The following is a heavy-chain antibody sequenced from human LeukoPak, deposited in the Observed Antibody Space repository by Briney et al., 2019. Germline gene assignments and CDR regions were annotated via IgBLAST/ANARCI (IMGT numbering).Heavy chain of an antibody. CDR3: ARGAYYDFWSGYYHLDY. CDR1: GDSVSSNSAA. V-gene: IGHV6-1*01. CDR2: TYYRSKWYN. J-gene: IGHJ4*02. Sequence: SQTLSLTCAISGDSVSSNSAAWHWIRQSPSRGLEWLGRTYYRSKWYNDYAVSVKSRITINPDTSKNQFSLQLNSVTPEDTAVYYCARGAYYDFWSGYYHLDYWGQGTLVTVSS. D-gene: IGHD3-3*01.